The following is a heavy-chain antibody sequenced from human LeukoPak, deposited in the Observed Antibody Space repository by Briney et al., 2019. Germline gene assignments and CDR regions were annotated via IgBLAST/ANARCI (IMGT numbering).Heavy chain of an antibody. CDR2: INHSGST. Sequence: PSETPSLTCAVYGGSFSGYYWSWIRQPPGKGLEWIGEINHSGSTNYNPSLKSRVTISVDTSKNQFSLKLSSVTAADTAVYYCARGPRLRSDAFGYWGQGTLVTVSS. J-gene: IGHJ4*02. CDR1: GGSFSGYY. CDR3: ARGPRLRSDAFGY. D-gene: IGHD4-17*01. V-gene: IGHV4-34*01.